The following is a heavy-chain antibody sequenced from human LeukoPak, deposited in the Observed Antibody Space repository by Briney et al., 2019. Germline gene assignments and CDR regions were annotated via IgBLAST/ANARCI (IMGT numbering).Heavy chain of an antibody. CDR2: IYYSGST. J-gene: IGHJ1*01. CDR3: ARDGDGEKHFQH. V-gene: IGHV4-30-4*07. CDR1: GGSISSGGYS. D-gene: IGHD4-17*01. Sequence: PSETLSLTCAVSGGSISSGGYSWSWIRQPPGKGLEWIGYIYYSGSTYFNPSLKSRVTISVDTSKNQFSLKLSSVTAADTAVYYCARDGDGEKHFQHWGQGTLVTVSS.